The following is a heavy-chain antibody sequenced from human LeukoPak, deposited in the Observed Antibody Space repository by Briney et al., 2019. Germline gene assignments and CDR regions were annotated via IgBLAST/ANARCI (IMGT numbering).Heavy chain of an antibody. CDR3: ARGRSKIGGSIAARQGNWFDP. J-gene: IGHJ5*02. V-gene: IGHV1-8*03. D-gene: IGHD6-6*01. Sequence: ASVKVSCKASGYTFTNYDLNWVRQATGQGLEWMGWMNLNSGNTGYAQKFQGRVTITRNTPLSTAYMELSSLRSEDTAVYYCARGRSKIGGSIAARQGNWFDPWGQGTLVTVSS. CDR1: GYTFTNYD. CDR2: MNLNSGNT.